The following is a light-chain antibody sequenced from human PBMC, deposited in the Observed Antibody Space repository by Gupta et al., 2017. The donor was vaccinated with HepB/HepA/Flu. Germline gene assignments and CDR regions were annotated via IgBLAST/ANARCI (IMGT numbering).Light chain of an antibody. Sequence: SSELTQPPSVSVSPGQTASITCSGDKLGDKYACWYQQKPGQSPVLVIYQDSKRPAGIPGRFSGSNSGNTATLTISGTQAREEADYYCQAGDSSSYVVFGGGTKLTVL. CDR3: QAGDSSSYVV. J-gene: IGLJ2*01. CDR2: QDS. V-gene: IGLV3-1*01. CDR1: KLGDKY.